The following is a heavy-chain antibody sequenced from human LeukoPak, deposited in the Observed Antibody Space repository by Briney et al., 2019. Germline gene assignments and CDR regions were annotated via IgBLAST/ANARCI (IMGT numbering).Heavy chain of an antibody. CDR1: GGSITSSYY. V-gene: IGHV4-39*07. CDR3: VGTFRPRLNNNDRSSYYYGEFDY. J-gene: IGHJ4*02. CDR2: IYYTGST. Sequence: SETLSLTCTVSGGSITSSYYWGWVRQPPGKGLEWIGSIYYTGSTYYNPSFKSRVIISVDTSKNHFSLKLRSVTAADTAVYYCVGTFRPRLNNNDRSSYYYGEFDYWGQGTQVTVSS. D-gene: IGHD3-22*01.